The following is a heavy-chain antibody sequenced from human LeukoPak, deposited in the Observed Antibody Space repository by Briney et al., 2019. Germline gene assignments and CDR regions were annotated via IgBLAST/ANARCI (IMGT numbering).Heavy chain of an antibody. J-gene: IGHJ6*02. CDR3: ARGRVTVTTSRSGYYYGMDV. CDR1: GGSISSYY. D-gene: IGHD4-4*01. CDR2: IYYSGST. V-gene: IGHV4-59*01. Sequence: PSETLSLTCTVSGGSISSYYWSWIRQPPGKGLEWIGYIYYSGSTNYNPSLKSRVTISVDTSKNQFSLKLSSVTAADTAVYYCARGRVTVTTSRSGYYYGMDVWGQGTTVTVSS.